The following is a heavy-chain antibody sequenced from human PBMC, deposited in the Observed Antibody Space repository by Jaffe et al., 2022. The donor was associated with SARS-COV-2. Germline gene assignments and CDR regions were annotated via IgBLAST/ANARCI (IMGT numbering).Heavy chain of an antibody. CDR3: AKDPGPYSGSYYYYYGMDV. J-gene: IGHJ6*02. V-gene: IGHV3-23*01. D-gene: IGHD1-26*01. CDR1: GFTFSSYA. Sequence: EVQLLESGGGLVQPGGSLRLSCAASGFTFSSYAMSWVRQAPGKGLEWVSAISGSGGSTYYADSVKGRFTISRDNSKNTLYLQMNSLRAEDTAVYYCAKDPGPYSGSYYYYYGMDVWGQGTTVTVSS. CDR2: ISGSGGST.